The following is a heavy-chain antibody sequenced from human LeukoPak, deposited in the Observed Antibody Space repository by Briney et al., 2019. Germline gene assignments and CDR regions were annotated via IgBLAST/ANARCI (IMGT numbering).Heavy chain of an antibody. J-gene: IGHJ4*02. D-gene: IGHD3-9*01. CDR2: ISAYNGNT. CDR3: AREGYYDILTGYYNHYYFDY. CDR1: GYTFTSYG. Sequence: ASVKVSCKASGYTFTSYGISCVRQAPGQGLEWMGCISAYNGNTNYAQKLQSRVTMTPDTSTSTPYTELRSLRCEDTAVYYCAREGYYDILTGYYNHYYFDYWGQGTLVTVSS. V-gene: IGHV1-18*01.